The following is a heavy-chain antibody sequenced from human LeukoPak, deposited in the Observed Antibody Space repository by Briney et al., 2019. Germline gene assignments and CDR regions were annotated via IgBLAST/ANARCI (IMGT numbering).Heavy chain of an antibody. J-gene: IGHJ4*02. CDR1: GYSFTSYW. V-gene: IGHV5-51*01. CDR3: ARRPDYYDSSGYAGDY. D-gene: IGHD3-22*01. Sequence: GESLKISCKGSGYSFTSYWIGWVRQVPGKGGEWRGSIYPGDSDTRYSPSFHGQVTISADKSISTAYLQWSSLNASDTAMYYCARRPDYYDSSGYAGDYWGQGTLVTVSS. CDR2: IYPGDSDT.